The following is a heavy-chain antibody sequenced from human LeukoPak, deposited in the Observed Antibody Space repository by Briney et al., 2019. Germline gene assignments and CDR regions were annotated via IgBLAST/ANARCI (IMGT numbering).Heavy chain of an antibody. CDR1: GGSISSGDYY. CDR3: ARGYCTSTSCSENRYYFDS. J-gene: IGHJ4*02. Sequence: SETLSLTCTVSGGSISSGDYYWSWIRQHPGKGLEWIGYIYYSGDTYYNPSLKSRVTISVDTSKNQFSLKLSSVTAADTAVYYCARGYCTSTSCSENRYYFDSWGQGTLVTVSS. D-gene: IGHD2-2*01. CDR2: IYYSGDT. V-gene: IGHV4-30-4*08.